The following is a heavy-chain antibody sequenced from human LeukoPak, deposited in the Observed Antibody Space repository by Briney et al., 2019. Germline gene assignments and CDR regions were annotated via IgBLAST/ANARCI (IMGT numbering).Heavy chain of an antibody. CDR1: GFTFSNYA. CDR2: ISGSGDTT. D-gene: IGHD1-26*01. J-gene: IGHJ6*03. CDR3: ARAKFSAYTGNPGARKSSYDMDV. Sequence: GGSLRLSCAASGFTFSNYAMRWVRQAPGKGLEWVSGISGSGDTTYYADSVKGRFTISRDNAKNSLYLQMNSLRAEDTAVYYCARAKFSAYTGNPGARKSSYDMDVWGKGTTVTVSS. V-gene: IGHV3-23*01.